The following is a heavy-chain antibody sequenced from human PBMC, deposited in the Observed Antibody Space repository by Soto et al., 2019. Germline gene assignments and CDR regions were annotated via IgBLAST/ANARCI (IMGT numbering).Heavy chain of an antibody. Sequence: GGSLRLSCAASGFTFSSYGMHWVRQAPGKGLEWVAVIWYGGSNKYYADSVKGRFTISRDNSKNTLYLQMNSLRAEDTAVYYCAREGISRVLLFLEWSPPSDIYGIDVWGQGTTVTVSS. CDR1: GFTFSSYG. V-gene: IGHV3-33*01. D-gene: IGHD3-3*01. CDR3: AREGISRVLLFLEWSPPSDIYGIDV. J-gene: IGHJ6*02. CDR2: IWYGGSNK.